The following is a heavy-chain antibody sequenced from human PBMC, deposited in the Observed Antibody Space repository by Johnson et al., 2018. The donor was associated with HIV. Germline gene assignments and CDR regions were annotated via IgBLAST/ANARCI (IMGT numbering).Heavy chain of an antibody. J-gene: IGHJ3*02. V-gene: IGHV3-30-3*01. D-gene: IGHD3-3*01. CDR1: GFTFSSYA. Sequence: QVQLVESGGGLVQPGGSLRLSCAASGFTFSSYAMHWVRQAPGKGLEWVAVISYDGSNKYYADSVKGRFTISRDNSKNTLYLQMNSLRREDTALYYCTPIDWPGVVAFDIWGQGTMVTVSS. CDR3: TPIDWPGVVAFDI. CDR2: ISYDGSNK.